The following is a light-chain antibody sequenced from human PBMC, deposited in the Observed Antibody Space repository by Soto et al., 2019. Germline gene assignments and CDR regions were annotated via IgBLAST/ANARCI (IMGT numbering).Light chain of an antibody. Sequence: QAVVTQSSSASASVGSSVTFTCTLSSGHADYIIAWHQQQPGTAPRFLMRLERGGNYNRGSGVSDRFSGSSSGANLSLTMPHPQFEDDSYYYCETCDSNSLVFGGGTKLTVL. CDR3: ETCDSNSLV. J-gene: IGLJ3*02. CDR2: LERGGNY. V-gene: IGLV4-60*02. CDR1: SGHADYI.